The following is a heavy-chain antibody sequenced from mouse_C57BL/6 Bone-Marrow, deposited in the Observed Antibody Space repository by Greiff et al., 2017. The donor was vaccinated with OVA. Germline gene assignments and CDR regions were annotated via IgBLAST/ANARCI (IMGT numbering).Heavy chain of an antibody. CDR1: GFTFSSYG. Sequence: EVKLMESGGDLVKPGGSLKLSCAASGFTFSSYGMSWVRQTPDTRLEWVATISSGGSYTYYPDSVKGRFTISRDNAKNTLYLQMSSLKSEDTAMYYCARPLYGNYDYWGQGTTLTVSS. D-gene: IGHD2-1*01. CDR3: ARPLYGNYDY. J-gene: IGHJ2*01. CDR2: ISSGGSYT. V-gene: IGHV5-6*01.